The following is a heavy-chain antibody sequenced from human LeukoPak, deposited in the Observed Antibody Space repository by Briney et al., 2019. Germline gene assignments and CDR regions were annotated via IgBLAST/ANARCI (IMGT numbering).Heavy chain of an antibody. V-gene: IGHV1-69*13. Sequence: SVKVSCKASGGTFSNYAISWVRQAPGQGLEWMGGIIPIFGTANYAQKFQGRATITADESTSTAYMELSSLRSEDTAVYYCARIKNLGKNCGGDCYSGLRYWGQGTLVTVSS. J-gene: IGHJ4*02. CDR1: GGTFSNYA. CDR3: ARIKNLGKNCGGDCYSGLRY. D-gene: IGHD2-21*02. CDR2: IIPIFGTA.